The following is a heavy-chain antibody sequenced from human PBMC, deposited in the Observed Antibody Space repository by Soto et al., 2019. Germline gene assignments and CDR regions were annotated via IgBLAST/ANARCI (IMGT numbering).Heavy chain of an antibody. J-gene: IGHJ4*02. CDR1: GFTVSDYN. CDR3: ARDARRSDTSWFHVDY. Sequence: QVQLVESGGGLVKPGGSLRLSCAASGFTVSDYNMGWIRQAPGKGLEWISYISGSGDTIYYADSVKGRFTISRDNAKNSLFLQINSLRADDTAVYFCARDARRSDTSWFHVDYWGQGTLVTVSS. CDR2: ISGSGDTI. D-gene: IGHD2-2*01. V-gene: IGHV3-11*01.